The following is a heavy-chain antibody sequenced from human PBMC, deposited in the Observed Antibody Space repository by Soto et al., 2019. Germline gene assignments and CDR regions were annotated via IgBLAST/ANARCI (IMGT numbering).Heavy chain of an antibody. V-gene: IGHV5-51*01. Sequence: PGESLKISCTGSGYSFTSYWIGWVRKMPGKGLEWMGIIYPGDSDTRYSPSFQGQVTISADKSISTAYLQWSSLKASDTAMYYCARLGGFLEWLSPVFYWGQGTLVTVSS. CDR2: IYPGDSDT. CDR1: GYSFTSYW. CDR3: ARLGGFLEWLSPVFY. D-gene: IGHD3-3*01. J-gene: IGHJ4*02.